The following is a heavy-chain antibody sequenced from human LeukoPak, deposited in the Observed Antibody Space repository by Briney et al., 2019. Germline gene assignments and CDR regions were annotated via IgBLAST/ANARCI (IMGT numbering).Heavy chain of an antibody. CDR1: GFIFSSYW. CDR3: ARDTRDYYYYYMDV. V-gene: IGHV3-74*01. J-gene: IGHJ6*03. Sequence: GGSLRLSCAASGFIFSSYWMHWVRQAPGKGLVWVSRINSDGSSTSYADSVKGRFTISRDNAKNTLYLQMNSLRAEDTAVYYCARDTRDYYYYYMDVWGKGTTVTVSS. D-gene: IGHD3-3*01. CDR2: INSDGSST.